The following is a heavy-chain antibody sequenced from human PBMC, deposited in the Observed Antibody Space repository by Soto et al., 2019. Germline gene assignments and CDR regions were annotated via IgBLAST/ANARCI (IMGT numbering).Heavy chain of an antibody. J-gene: IGHJ4*02. CDR1: GFTFSSYG. Sequence: GGSLRLSCAASGFTFSSYGMHWVRQAPGKGLEWVAVISYDGSNKYYADSVKSRFTISRDNSKNTLYLQMNSLRAEDTVVYYCAKDGRYFVWFTIDYWGQGTLVTVSS. CDR3: AKDGRYFVWFTIDY. CDR2: ISYDGSNK. D-gene: IGHD3-9*01. V-gene: IGHV3-30*18.